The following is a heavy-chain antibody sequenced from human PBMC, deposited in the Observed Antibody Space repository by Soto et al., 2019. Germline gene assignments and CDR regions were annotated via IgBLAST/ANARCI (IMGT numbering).Heavy chain of an antibody. CDR1: GYTFTSYD. D-gene: IGHD2-2*01. J-gene: IGHJ5*02. V-gene: IGHV1-8*01. CDR2: MNPNSGNT. Sequence: GASVKVSCKASGYTFTSYDIDWVRQATGQGLEWMGWMNPNSGNTGYAQKFQGRVTMTRNTSISTAYMELSSLRSEDTAVYYCARAYYCSSTSCYGENWFDPWGQGTLVTVSS. CDR3: ARAYYCSSTSCYGENWFDP.